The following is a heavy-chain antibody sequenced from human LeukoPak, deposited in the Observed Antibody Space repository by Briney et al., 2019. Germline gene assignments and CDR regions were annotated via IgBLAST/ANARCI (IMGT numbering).Heavy chain of an antibody. V-gene: IGHV3-72*01. Sequence: GWSLTLSCAASLFTFSDHYMDWVRQAPGKGREWVGCTRNKANSYTTKYAASVKGRFTISRDDSKNSLYLQMNRLKTEDTAVYYCARGITFGGEYYFDYWGQGTLVTVSS. CDR2: TRNKANSYTT. D-gene: IGHD3-16*01. J-gene: IGHJ4*02. CDR1: LFTFSDHY. CDR3: ARGITFGGEYYFDY.